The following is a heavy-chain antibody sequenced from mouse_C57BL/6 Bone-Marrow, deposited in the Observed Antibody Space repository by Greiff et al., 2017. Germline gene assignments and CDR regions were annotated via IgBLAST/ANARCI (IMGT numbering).Heavy chain of an antibody. V-gene: IGHV1-15*01. CDR3: TRFLCAMDD. Sequence: VQLQESGAELVRPGASVTLSCKASGYTFTDYEMHWVKQTPVHGLEWIGAIDPETGGTAYNQKFKGKAILTADKSSSTADMELRSLTSEDSAVYYCTRFLCAMDDWGQGTSVTVSS. CDR1: GYTFTDYE. CDR2: IDPETGGT. J-gene: IGHJ4*01. D-gene: IGHD6-5*01.